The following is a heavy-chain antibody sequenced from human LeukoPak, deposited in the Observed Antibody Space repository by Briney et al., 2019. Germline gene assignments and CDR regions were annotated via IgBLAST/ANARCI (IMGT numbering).Heavy chain of an antibody. CDR1: GFTFGSYT. V-gene: IGHV3-48*02. D-gene: IGHD5-18*01. J-gene: IGHJ4*02. Sequence: GGSLRLSRAASGFTFGSYTMTWVRQAPGKGLEWVSYISDSGGTIYYADSVKGRFTISRDNAKNSLYLQMNSLRDEDTAVYYCARDGGSGYSFGPNFDYWGQGILVTVSS. CDR2: ISDSGGTI. CDR3: ARDGGSGYSFGPNFDY.